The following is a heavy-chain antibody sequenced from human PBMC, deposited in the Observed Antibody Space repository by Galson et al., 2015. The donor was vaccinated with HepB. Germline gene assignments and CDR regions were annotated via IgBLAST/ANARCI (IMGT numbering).Heavy chain of an antibody. CDR3: AREVGYSSSRDDDCHNLDI. V-gene: IGHV3-21*01. Sequence: SLRLSCAASGFTFSNYSMNWVRQAPGKGLEWVSSISISSSQIYYADSVKGRFTISRDNAKNSLFLQMNSLRAEDTAVYYCAREVGYSSSRDDDCHNLDIWGQGTTVTVSS. D-gene: IGHD6-13*01. CDR1: GFTFSNYS. J-gene: IGHJ6*02. CDR2: ISISSSQI.